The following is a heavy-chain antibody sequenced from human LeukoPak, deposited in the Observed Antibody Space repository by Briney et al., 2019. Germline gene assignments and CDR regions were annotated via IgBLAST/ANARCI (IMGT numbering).Heavy chain of an antibody. Sequence: ASVKVSCKASGYTFTSYAMNWVRQAPGQGLEWMGWINTNTGNPTYAQGFTGRFVFSLDTSVSTAYLQISSLKAEDTAVYYCARDWDQYCTKGVCPTDAFDIWGQGTMVTVSS. D-gene: IGHD2-8*01. CDR3: ARDWDQYCTKGVCPTDAFDI. V-gene: IGHV7-4-1*02. J-gene: IGHJ3*02. CDR1: GYTFTSYA. CDR2: INTNTGNP.